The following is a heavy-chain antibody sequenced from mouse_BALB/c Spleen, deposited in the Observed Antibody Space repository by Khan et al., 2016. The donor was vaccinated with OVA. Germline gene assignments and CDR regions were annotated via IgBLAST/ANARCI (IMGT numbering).Heavy chain of an antibody. CDR2: IWGDGST. V-gene: IGHV2-3*01. J-gene: IGHJ3*01. D-gene: IGHD2-2*01. CDR3: GIIYYGWGGCGY. CDR1: GLSLTNYG. Sequence: QVQLKESGPGLVAPSQSLSIRCTVSGLSLTNYGVSWVRQPPGKGLEWLGVIWGDGSTNYHSVLKSRLSISKDNSKSQVFVKLNSLQTDDNATYYCGIIYYGWGGCGYWGEGTLVTVSA.